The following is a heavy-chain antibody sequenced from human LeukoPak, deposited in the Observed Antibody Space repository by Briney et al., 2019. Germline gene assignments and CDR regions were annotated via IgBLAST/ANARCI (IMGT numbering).Heavy chain of an antibody. CDR1: GYTFTSYD. J-gene: IGHJ4*02. CDR3: ARVVRGVRYFDY. V-gene: IGHV1-8*01. Sequence: GASVKVSCKASGYTFTSYDINWVRQATGQGLEWMGWMNPNSGNTGYAQKFQGRVTMTRNTSISTAYMELSSLRSEDTAVYYCARVVRGVRYFDYWSQGTLVTVSS. CDR2: MNPNSGNT. D-gene: IGHD3-10*01.